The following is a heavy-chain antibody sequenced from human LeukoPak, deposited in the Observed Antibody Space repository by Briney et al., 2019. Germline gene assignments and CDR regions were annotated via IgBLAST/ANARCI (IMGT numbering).Heavy chain of an antibody. D-gene: IGHD3-10*01. J-gene: IGHJ5*02. CDR3: TKDSTTYYYGSGSYYDA. Sequence: GGSLRLSCAASGFTFSSYGMHWVRQAPGKGLEWVAVISYDATKKYYADSVKGRFTISRDNSRKTPHLQMNSVRADDTAVYYCTKDSTTYYYGSGSYYDAWGQGTLVTVSS. CDR2: ISYDATKK. V-gene: IGHV3-30*18. CDR1: GFTFSSYG.